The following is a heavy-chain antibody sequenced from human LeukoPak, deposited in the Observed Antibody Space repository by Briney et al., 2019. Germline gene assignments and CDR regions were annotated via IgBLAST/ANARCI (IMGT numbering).Heavy chain of an antibody. CDR3: ARGGSITIFGVVIQPRNYYMDV. D-gene: IGHD3-3*01. CDR2: INHSGST. V-gene: IGHV4-34*01. Sequence: SETLSLTCAVYGGSFSGYYWSWIRQPPGKGLEWIGEINHSGSTNYNPSLKSRVTISVDTSKNQFSLKLSSVTAADTAVYYCARGGSITIFGVVIQPRNYYMDVWGKGTTVTVSS. CDR1: GGSFSGYY. J-gene: IGHJ6*03.